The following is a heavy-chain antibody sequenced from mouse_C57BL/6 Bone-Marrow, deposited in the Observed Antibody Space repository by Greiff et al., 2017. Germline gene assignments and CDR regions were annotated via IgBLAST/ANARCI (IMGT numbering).Heavy chain of an antibody. CDR1: GYTFTSYW. CDR3: ARGSLRQLRLQGWFAY. D-gene: IGHD3-2*02. Sequence: QVQLQQPGAELVKPGASVKLSCKASGYTFTSYWMHWVKQRPGQGLEWIGMIHPNSGSTNYNEKFNSKATLTVDKSSSTAYMQLSSLTSEDSAVXYCARGSLRQLRLQGWFAYWGQGTLVTVSA. J-gene: IGHJ3*01. V-gene: IGHV1-64*01. CDR2: IHPNSGST.